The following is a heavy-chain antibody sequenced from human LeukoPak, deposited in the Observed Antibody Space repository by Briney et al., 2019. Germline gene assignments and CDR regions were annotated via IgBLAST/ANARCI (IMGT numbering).Heavy chain of an antibody. CDR2: IIPILGTA. D-gene: IGHD2/OR15-2a*01. V-gene: IGHV1-69*16. Sequence: SVKVSCKASGYTFTSYYMHWMRQAPGQGLEWMGGIIPILGTAHYAQKFQGRVTITTDESTSTTYMELSSLRSEDTAVYYCARDGVIGGLYYFDYWGQGTLVTVSS. CDR3: ARDGVIGGLYYFDY. CDR1: GYTFTSYY. J-gene: IGHJ4*02.